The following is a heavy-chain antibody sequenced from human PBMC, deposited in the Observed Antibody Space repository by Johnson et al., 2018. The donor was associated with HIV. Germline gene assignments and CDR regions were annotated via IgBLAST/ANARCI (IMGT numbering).Heavy chain of an antibody. CDR3: ARPAAGGALDI. CDR1: GFTFSSYA. V-gene: IGHV3-64*01. D-gene: IGHD3-10*01. CDR2: ISSNGGST. Sequence: VQLVESGGGLVQPGGSLRLSCAASGFTFSSYAMHWVRQAPGKGLEYVSAISSNGGSTYYANSVKGRFTISRDNSKNTLYLQMGSLRAEDMAVYYCARPAAGGALDIWGQGTMVTVSS. J-gene: IGHJ3*02.